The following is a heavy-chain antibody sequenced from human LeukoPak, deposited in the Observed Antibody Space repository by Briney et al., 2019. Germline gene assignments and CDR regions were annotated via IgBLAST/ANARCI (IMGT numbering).Heavy chain of an antibody. CDR1: GFTFDDYT. CDR2: ISWDGGST. Sequence: GGSLRLPCAASGFTFDDYTMHWVRQAPGKGLEWVSLISWDGGSTYYADSVKGRFTISRDNSKNSLYLQMNSLRTEDTALYYCAKDISWGGYSYGYFDYWGQGTLVTVSS. V-gene: IGHV3-43*01. D-gene: IGHD5-18*01. CDR3: AKDISWGGYSYGYFDY. J-gene: IGHJ4*02.